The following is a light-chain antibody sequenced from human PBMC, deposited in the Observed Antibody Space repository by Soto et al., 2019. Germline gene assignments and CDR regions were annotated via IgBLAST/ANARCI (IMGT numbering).Light chain of an antibody. V-gene: IGLV1-51*02. Sequence: QSVLTQPPSVSADPGQKVTISCSGSSSNIGNNYVSWYQQLPGTAPKLLIYENNKRPSGIPDRFSGSKSGTSATLGITGLQTGDEADYYCGTWDSSLSAEVFGTWTKLTVL. J-gene: IGLJ1*01. CDR2: ENN. CDR1: SSNIGNNY. CDR3: GTWDSSLSAEV.